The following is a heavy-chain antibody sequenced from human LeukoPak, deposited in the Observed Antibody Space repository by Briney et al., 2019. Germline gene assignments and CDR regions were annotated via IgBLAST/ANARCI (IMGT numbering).Heavy chain of an antibody. CDR1: GFTFSSYA. V-gene: IGHV3-23*01. D-gene: IGHD3-10*01. CDR2: ISGSGGST. J-gene: IGHJ6*03. Sequence: GGSLRLSCAASGFTFSSYAMSWVRQAPGKGLEWVSAISGSGGSTYYADSVKGRFTISRDNSKNTLYLQMNSLRAEDTAVYYCARVGGSGYYYYYMDVWGKGTTVTVSS. CDR3: ARVGGSGYYYYYMDV.